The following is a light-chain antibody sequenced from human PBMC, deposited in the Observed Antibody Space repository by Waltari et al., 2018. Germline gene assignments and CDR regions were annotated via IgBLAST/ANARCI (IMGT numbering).Light chain of an antibody. Sequence: QMTQSPSTLSASVGDRVTFTCRASESIGTSLAWYQQKSGKAPKLLIYHASTLEGGVPSRFSGSGSGTDFTLTISSLQPDDFATYFCQQYYTYSLWAFGQGTKVETK. CDR1: ESIGTS. CDR2: HAS. J-gene: IGKJ1*01. CDR3: QQYYTYSLWA. V-gene: IGKV1-5*01.